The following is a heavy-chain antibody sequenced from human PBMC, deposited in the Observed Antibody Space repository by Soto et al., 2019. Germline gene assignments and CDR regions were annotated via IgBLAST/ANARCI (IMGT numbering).Heavy chain of an antibody. CDR1: GFTFSSYG. V-gene: IGHV3-30*18. J-gene: IGHJ4*02. CDR2: IAHDGSNK. Sequence: QVQVVEYGGGVVQPGRSLRLSCAASGFTFSSYGMHWVRPTPVKGLEWVASIAHDGSNKYYADSVKGRFTISRDNSKNTLYLQMNSLRAEDTAVYYCAKENPGSGSYIWGPGTLVTVSS. D-gene: IGHD1-26*01. CDR3: AKENPGSGSYI.